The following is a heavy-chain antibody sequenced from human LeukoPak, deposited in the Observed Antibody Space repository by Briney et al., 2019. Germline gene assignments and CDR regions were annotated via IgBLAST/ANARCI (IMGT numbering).Heavy chain of an antibody. CDR3: ARSQRGYSYGYPGY. Sequence: ASAKVSCKASGYTFTSYDINWVRQATGQGLEWMGWMNPNSGNTGYAQKFQGRVTMTRNTSISTAYMELSSLRSEDTAVYYCARSQRGYSYGYPGYWGQGTLVTVSS. D-gene: IGHD5-18*01. CDR1: GYTFTSYD. J-gene: IGHJ4*02. CDR2: MNPNSGNT. V-gene: IGHV1-8*01.